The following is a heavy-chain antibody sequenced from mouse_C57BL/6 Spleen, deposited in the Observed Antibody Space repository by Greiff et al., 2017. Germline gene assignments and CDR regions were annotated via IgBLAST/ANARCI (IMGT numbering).Heavy chain of an antibody. V-gene: IGHV1-69*01. D-gene: IGHD2-3*01. J-gene: IGHJ3*01. Sequence: VQLQQPGPELVMPGASVKLSCKASGYTFTSYWMHWVKQRPGQGLEWIGEIDPPDSYTNYNQKFKGKSKLIVDKSSSTAYMQLSSLTSEDSAVYYCASFDGYSFAWWSQGTLVTVSA. CDR2: IDPPDSYT. CDR1: GYTFTSYW. CDR3: ASFDGYSFAW.